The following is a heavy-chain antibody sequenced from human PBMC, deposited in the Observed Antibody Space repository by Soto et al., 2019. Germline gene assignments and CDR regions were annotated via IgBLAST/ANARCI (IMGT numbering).Heavy chain of an antibody. CDR3: ARGPNIVATILNY. D-gene: IGHD5-12*01. J-gene: IGHJ4*02. CDR1: GGTFSSYT. V-gene: IGHV1-69*02. CDR2: IIPILGIA. Sequence: QVQLVQSGAEVQKPGSSVKVSCKASGGTFSSYTISWVRQAPGQGLEWMGRIIPILGIANYAQKFQGRVTITADKSTSTAYMELSSLRSEDTAVYYCARGPNIVATILNYWGQGTLVTVSS.